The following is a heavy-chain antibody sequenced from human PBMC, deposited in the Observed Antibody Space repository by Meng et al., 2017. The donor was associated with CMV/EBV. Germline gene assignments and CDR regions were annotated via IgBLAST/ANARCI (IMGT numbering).Heavy chain of an antibody. J-gene: IGHJ6*02. Sequence: ASVKVSCKASGYTFTSYGISWVRQAPGQGLEWMGWISAYNGNTNYAQKLQGRVTMTTDTSTSTAYMELRSLRSDDTAVYYCARVKSVVGSYYYYHGMDVWGQGTTVTVSS. V-gene: IGHV1-18*01. CDR2: ISAYNGNT. CDR1: GYTFTSYG. CDR3: ARVKSVVGSYYYYHGMDV. D-gene: IGHD2-2*01.